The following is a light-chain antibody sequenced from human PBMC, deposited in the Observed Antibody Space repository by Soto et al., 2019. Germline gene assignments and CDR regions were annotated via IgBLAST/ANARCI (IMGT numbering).Light chain of an antibody. CDR2: KVS. CDR1: QSLVYSDGNTY. V-gene: IGKV2-30*01. J-gene: IGKJ2*01. CDR3: MQGTHWPPRT. Sequence: DVVMTQSPLSLPVTLGQPASISCRSSQSLVYSDGNTYLNWFQQRPGQSPRRLIYKVSNRDSGVPDRFSGSGSGTDFTLKISRVEAEDVGVNYCMQGTHWPPRTFGQGTKLEIK.